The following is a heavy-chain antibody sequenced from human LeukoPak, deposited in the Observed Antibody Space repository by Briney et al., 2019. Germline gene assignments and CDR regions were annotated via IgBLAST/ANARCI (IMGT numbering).Heavy chain of an antibody. CDR2: ISYSGST. J-gene: IGHJ4*02. CDR3: AKYVWGSYPTFEDY. CDR1: GGSISSYY. D-gene: IGHD3-16*02. Sequence: SETLSLTCTVSGGSISSYYWSWLRQPPRKGLEWIGYISYSGSTHYNPSLKSRVTISVDTSKNQFSLKLSSVTAADTGVYYCAKYVWGSYPTFEDYWGQGTLVTVSS. V-gene: IGHV4-59*01.